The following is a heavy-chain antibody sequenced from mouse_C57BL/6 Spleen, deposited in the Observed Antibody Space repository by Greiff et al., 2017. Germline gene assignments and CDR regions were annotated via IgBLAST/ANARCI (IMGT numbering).Heavy chain of an antibody. CDR3: ARSSSAGPRYYFDD. V-gene: IGHV1-52*01. CDR1: GYTFTSYW. D-gene: IGHD1-1*01. CDR2: IDPSDSET. Sequence: QVQLQQPGAELVRPGSSVKLSCKASGYTFTSYWMHWVKQRPIQGLEWIGNIDPSDSETHYNQKFKDKATLTVDTSSSTAYMQLSSLTSEDSAVYYCARSSSAGPRYYFDDWGEGTTLTVSS. J-gene: IGHJ2*01.